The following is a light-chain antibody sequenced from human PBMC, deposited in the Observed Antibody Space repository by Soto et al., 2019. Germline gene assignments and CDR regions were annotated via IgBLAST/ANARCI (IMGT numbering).Light chain of an antibody. J-gene: IGKJ4*01. Sequence: EIALTRTPSTRYCAAGEKTIVSGRTSQSVSSSYLAWYQQKPGQAPRLLIFDASTRATGIPDRFSGSGSGTDFPLSISRLDPEDFAVYYCQQYGTSLTFGGGTKVDI. V-gene: IGKV3-20*01. CDR1: QSVSSSY. CDR3: QQYGTSLT. CDR2: DAS.